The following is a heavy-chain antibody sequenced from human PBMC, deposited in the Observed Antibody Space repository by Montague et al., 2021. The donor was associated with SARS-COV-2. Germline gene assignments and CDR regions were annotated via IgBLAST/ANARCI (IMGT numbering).Heavy chain of an antibody. CDR1: GGPLSSYY. J-gene: IGHJ1*01. Sequence: SETLSLTCTVSGGPLSSYYWSWIRQPPGKGLEWIGYIYYSGSTNYNPSPKSRVTISVDTSKNQFSLNLSSVTAADTAVYYCARHVSGSLTHFHHWGQGSLVTVSS. V-gene: IGHV4-59*08. CDR2: IYYSGST. D-gene: IGHD1-26*01. CDR3: ARHVSGSLTHFHH.